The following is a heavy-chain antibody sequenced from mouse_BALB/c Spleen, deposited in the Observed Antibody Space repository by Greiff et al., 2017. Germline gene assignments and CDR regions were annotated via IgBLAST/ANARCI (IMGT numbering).Heavy chain of an antibody. CDR1: GYTFSSYW. CDR3: ARGIYYDFPYYFDY. Sequence: VQLQQSGAELMKPGASVKISCKATGYTFSSYWIEWVKQRPGHGLEWIGDIYPGGGYTNYNEKFKGKATLTADTSSSTAYMQLSSLTSEDSAVYFCARGIYYDFPYYFDYWGQGTTLTVSS. V-gene: IGHV1-63*02. D-gene: IGHD2-4*01. CDR2: IYPGGGYT. J-gene: IGHJ2*01.